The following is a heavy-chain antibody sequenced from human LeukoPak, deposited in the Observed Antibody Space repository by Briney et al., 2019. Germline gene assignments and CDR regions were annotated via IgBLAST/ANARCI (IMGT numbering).Heavy chain of an antibody. V-gene: IGHV1-8*01. CDR1: GYTFTSYD. J-gene: IGHJ4*02. D-gene: IGHD1-14*01. CDR2: MNPNSGNT. CDR3: ARTEPGSRIVDY. Sequence: ASVKVSCKASGYTFTSYDINWVRQATGQGLEWMGWMNPNSGNTGYAQKFQGRVTMTRNTSISTAYMELSSLRSEDTAVYYCARTEPGSRIVDYWGQGTLVTVSS.